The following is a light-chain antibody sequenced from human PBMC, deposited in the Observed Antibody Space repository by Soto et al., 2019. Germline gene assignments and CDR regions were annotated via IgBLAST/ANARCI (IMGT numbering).Light chain of an antibody. V-gene: IGLV4-69*01. CDR2: VNSDDSH. J-gene: IGLJ2*01. CDR1: SGHSSYA. Sequence: QLVLTQSPSASASLGASVKLTCTLSSGHSSYAIAWHQQQPEKGPRYLMKVNSDDSHSKGDGIPDRFSGSSSGAERYLTISSLQSEDEADYYCQTWDTGAVVFGGGTKVTVL. CDR3: QTWDTGAVV.